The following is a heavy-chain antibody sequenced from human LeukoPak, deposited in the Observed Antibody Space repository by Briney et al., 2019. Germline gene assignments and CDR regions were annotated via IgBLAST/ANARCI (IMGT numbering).Heavy chain of an antibody. Sequence: GGSLRLSCVVSGFTFSSYSMNWVRQAPGKGLEWVSSISSGSSYIYYADSVKGRFTISRDNAKNSLYLQMNSLRAEDTAVYYCARDASPVWIDYWGQGTLVTVSS. V-gene: IGHV3-21*01. CDR3: ARDASPVWIDY. CDR2: ISSGSSYI. CDR1: GFTFSSYS. D-gene: IGHD1-14*01. J-gene: IGHJ4*02.